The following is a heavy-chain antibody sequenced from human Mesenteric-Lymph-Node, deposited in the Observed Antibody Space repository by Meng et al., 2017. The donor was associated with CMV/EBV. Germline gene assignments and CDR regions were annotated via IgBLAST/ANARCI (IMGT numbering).Heavy chain of an antibody. CDR3: ARGKGGPTDRSGYCSSTSCYKNYYYGMDV. J-gene: IGHJ6*02. Sequence: SETLSLTCTVSGGSISPYYWSWIRQPPGKGLEWIGNVHSSGSTNYSPSLKSRVTISVDTSRNQFSLKLSSVTAADTAVYYCARGKGGPTDRSGYCSSTSCYKNYYYGMDVWGQGTTVTVSS. CDR2: VHSSGST. D-gene: IGHD2-2*03. CDR1: GGSISPYY. V-gene: IGHV4-59*01.